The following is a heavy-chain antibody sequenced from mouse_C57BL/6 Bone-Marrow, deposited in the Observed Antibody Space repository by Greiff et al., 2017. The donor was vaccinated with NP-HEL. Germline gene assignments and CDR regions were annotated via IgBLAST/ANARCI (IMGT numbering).Heavy chain of an antibody. CDR2: IYPGNSDT. V-gene: IGHV1-5*01. J-gene: IGHJ4*01. Sequence: EVKLMESGTVLARPGASVKMSCKTSGYTFTSYWMHWVKQRPGQGLEWIGAIYPGNSDTSYNQKFKGKAKLTAVTSARTAYMELSSLTNEDSAVYYCTYGNYYYAMDYWGQGTSVTVSS. D-gene: IGHD2-1*01. CDR1: GYTFTSYW. CDR3: TYGNYYYAMDY.